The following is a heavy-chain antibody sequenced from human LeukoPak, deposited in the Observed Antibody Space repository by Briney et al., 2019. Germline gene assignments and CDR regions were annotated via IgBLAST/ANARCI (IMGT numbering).Heavy chain of an antibody. V-gene: IGHV1-18*01. CDR3: ARWQWLVRLPDY. CDR1: GSTFTSYG. Sequence: ASVKVSYKASGSTFTSYGISPVRQAPGQGLEWMGWISAYNGNTNYAQKLQGRVTMTTDTSTSTAYMELRSLRSDDTAVYYCARWQWLVRLPDYWGQGTLVTVSS. CDR2: ISAYNGNT. D-gene: IGHD6-19*01. J-gene: IGHJ4*02.